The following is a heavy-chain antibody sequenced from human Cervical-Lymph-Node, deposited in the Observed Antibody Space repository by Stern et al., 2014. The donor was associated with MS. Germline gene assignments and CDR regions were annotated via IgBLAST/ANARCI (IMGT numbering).Heavy chain of an antibody. V-gene: IGHV4-61*02. J-gene: IGHJ5*02. CDR2: IYTSGST. CDR3: ARDYTTVTTYWFDP. CDR1: GGSISSGSYY. D-gene: IGHD4-17*01. Sequence: QVQLQESGPGLVKPSQTLSLTCTVSGGSISSGSYYWSWIRQPAGKGLEWIGRIYTSGSTNYNPSLQSRVTLSVDTSKTQFPLKLSSVTAADTAVYYCARDYTTVTTYWFDPWGQGTLVTVSS.